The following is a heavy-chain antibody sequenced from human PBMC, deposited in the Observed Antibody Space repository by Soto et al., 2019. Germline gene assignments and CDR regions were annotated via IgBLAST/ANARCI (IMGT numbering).Heavy chain of an antibody. J-gene: IGHJ4*02. CDR1: GFTLSGYS. D-gene: IGHD3-16*02. Sequence: PGGPLRLACAASGFTLSGYSRSWIRQAPGKGLEWVSYISSSGSTIYYADSVKGRFTISRDNAKNSLYLQMNSLRAEDTAVYYCARGPYDYVWGSDPPHFDYWGQGTLVTVSS. CDR2: ISSSGSTI. CDR3: ARGPYDYVWGSDPPHFDY. V-gene: IGHV3-11*01.